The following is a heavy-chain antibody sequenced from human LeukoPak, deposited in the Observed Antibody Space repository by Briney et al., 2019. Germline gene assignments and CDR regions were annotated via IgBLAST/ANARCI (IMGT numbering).Heavy chain of an antibody. J-gene: IGHJ6*03. D-gene: IGHD2-2*01. V-gene: IGHV3-74*01. CDR1: GFTFSSYW. CDR3: ATKSWDCSSTSCYYYYMDV. CDR2: INTDGSST. Sequence: GGSLRLSCAASGFTFSSYWMHWVRQAPGKGLVWVSRINTDGSSTSYADSVKGRFTISRDNAKNTLYLQMNSLRAEDTAVYYCATKSWDCSSTSCYYYYMDVWGKGTTVTVSS.